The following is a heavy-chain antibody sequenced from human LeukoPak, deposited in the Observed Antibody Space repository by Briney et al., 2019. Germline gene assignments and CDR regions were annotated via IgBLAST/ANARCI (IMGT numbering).Heavy chain of an antibody. D-gene: IGHD1-26*01. CDR2: ISSSGSTI. CDR1: GFTFSDYY. CDR3: ARVLSWELPRLGEFDY. J-gene: IGHJ4*02. Sequence: GGSLRLSCAASGFTFSDYYMSWIRQAPGKGLEWVSYISSSGSTIYYADSVKGRFTISRDNAKNSLYLRMNSLRAEDTAVYYCARVLSWELPRLGEFDYWGQGTLVTVSS. V-gene: IGHV3-11*01.